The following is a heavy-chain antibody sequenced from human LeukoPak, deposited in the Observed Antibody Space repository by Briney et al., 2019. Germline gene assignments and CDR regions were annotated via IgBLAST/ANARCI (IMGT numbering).Heavy chain of an antibody. V-gene: IGHV3-23*01. J-gene: IGHJ4*02. CDR2: ISYSGGST. D-gene: IGHD1/OR15-1a*01. CDR1: GFTFSAYD. CDR3: AKLGGNTGY. Sequence: GGSLRLSCGPSGFTFSAYDMNWVRQAPGEGLEWVSTISYSGGSTYYADSVKGRFSISRDNSRNTLFLQMTSLRAEDTAVYYCAKLGGNTGYWGQGTLVTVSS.